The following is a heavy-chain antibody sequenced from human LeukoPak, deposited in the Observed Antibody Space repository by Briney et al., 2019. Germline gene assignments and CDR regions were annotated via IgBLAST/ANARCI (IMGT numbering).Heavy chain of an antibody. V-gene: IGHV3-74*01. CDR1: GFTLRWHC. CDR3: AREDYDDDGWYFDL. CDR2: IKSDGTST. D-gene: IGHD4-17*01. J-gene: IGHJ2*01. Sequence: GGSLTLSCAASGFTLRWHCMHWVRQAPGKGLVWVSRIKSDGTSTTYADSVKGRFTISRDNAKNTLYLQMTSLRVEDTAEYFCAREDYDDDGWYFDLWGRGTLVTVSS.